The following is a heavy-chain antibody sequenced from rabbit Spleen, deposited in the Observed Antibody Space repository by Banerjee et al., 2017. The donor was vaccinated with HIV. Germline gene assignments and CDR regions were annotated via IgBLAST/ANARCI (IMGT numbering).Heavy chain of an antibody. V-gene: IGHV1S45*01. Sequence: QQQLEESGGDLVKPGGSLTLTCTASGFSFSFNHYMCWVRQAPGKGLEWIACIDSGSSGFTYFANWAKGRFTISKTSSTTVTLQMTSLTAADTATYFCARDSASSFSSYGMDLWGPGTLVTVS. J-gene: IGHJ6*01. CDR3: ARDSASSFSSYGMDL. CDR1: GFSFSFNHY. CDR2: IDSGSSGFT. D-gene: IGHD8-1*01.